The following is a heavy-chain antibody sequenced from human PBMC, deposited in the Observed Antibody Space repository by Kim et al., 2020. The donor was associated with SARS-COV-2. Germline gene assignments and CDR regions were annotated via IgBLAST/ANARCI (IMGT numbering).Heavy chain of an antibody. V-gene: IGHV3-74*01. CDR2: INSDGSST. CDR1: GFTFSSYW. Sequence: GGSLRLSCAASGFTFSSYWMHWVRQAPGKGLVWVSRINSDGSSTRYADSVKGRFTISRDNAKNTLYLQMNSLRAEDTAVYYCASRSKIFYYYAMDVWGQGTTVTVSS. J-gene: IGHJ6*02. CDR3: ASRSKIFYYYAMDV.